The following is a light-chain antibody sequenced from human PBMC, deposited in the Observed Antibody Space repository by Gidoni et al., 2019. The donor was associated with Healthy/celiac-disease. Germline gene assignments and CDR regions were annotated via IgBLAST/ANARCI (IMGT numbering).Light chain of an antibody. CDR3: QQYNSYQGT. CDR1: QSISSW. J-gene: IGKJ1*01. V-gene: IGKV1-5*01. Sequence: DIQMTQSPSTLSASVGDRVTITCRASQSISSWLAWYQQKPGKAPKLLIYDASSLESGVPSRFSGSGSGTEFTLTSSSLQPDDFATYYCQQYNSYQGTFGQGTKVEIK. CDR2: DAS.